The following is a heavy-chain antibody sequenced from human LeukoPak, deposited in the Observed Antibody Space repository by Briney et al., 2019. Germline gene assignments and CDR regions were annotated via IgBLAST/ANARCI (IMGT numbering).Heavy chain of an antibody. V-gene: IGHV3-21*01. CDR2: ISSSSSYI. Sequence: GGSLRLSCAASGFTFSSYSMNWVRQAPGKGLEWVSSISSSSSYIYYADSVKSRFTISRDNAKNSLYLQMNSLRAKDTAVYYCARDGGYCSSTSCYGDYYYYGMDVWGQGTTVTVSS. J-gene: IGHJ6*02. D-gene: IGHD2-2*01. CDR3: ARDGGYCSSTSCYGDYYYYGMDV. CDR1: GFTFSSYS.